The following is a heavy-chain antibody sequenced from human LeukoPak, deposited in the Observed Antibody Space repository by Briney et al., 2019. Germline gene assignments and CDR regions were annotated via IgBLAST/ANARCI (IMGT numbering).Heavy chain of an antibody. Sequence: SETLSLTCTVSGGAMSSSSNYWGWIRQPPGKGLEWIGNIYYSGSTFSNPSLKSRFTISVDTSRNQFSLKLRSVTAADTAVYYCARQTMEYSSSSVFYHYMDVWGKGTTVTVSS. CDR3: ARQTMEYSSSSVFYHYMDV. CDR1: GGAMSSSSNY. J-gene: IGHJ6*03. CDR2: IYYSGST. D-gene: IGHD6-6*01. V-gene: IGHV4-39*01.